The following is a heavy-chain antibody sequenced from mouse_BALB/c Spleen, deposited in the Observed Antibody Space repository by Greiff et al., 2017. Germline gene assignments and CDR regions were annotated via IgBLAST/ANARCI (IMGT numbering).Heavy chain of an antibody. CDR1: GFTFSSYA. J-gene: IGHJ1*01. Sequence: EVQGVESGGGLVKPGGSLKLSCAASGFTFSSYAMSWVRQSPETRLEWVAEISSGGSYTYYPDTVTGRFTISIDNAKNTLYLEMSSLRSEDTAMYYCARDEYDVWYFDVWGAGTTVTVSS. CDR3: ARDEYDVWYFDV. D-gene: IGHD2-4*01. V-gene: IGHV5-9-4*01. CDR2: ISSGGSYT.